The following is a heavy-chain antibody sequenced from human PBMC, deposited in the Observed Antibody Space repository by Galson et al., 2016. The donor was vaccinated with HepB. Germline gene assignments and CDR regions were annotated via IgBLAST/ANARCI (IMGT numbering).Heavy chain of an antibody. CDR2: IKRKSDGGTT. V-gene: IGHV3-15*01. J-gene: IGHJ4*02. D-gene: IGHD1-7*01. CDR1: GFIFSNAW. Sequence: SLRLSCAVSGFIFSNAWMTWVRQAPGKGLEWVGRIKRKSDGGTTDYAAAVKGRFIISRDDSTDTLYLQMNSLKTEDTGVYYCSTGVYVTGTNDCRGQGTLVTVSS. CDR3: STGVYVTGTNDC.